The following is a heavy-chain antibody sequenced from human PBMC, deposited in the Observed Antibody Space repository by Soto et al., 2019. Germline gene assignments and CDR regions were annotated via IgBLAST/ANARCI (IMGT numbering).Heavy chain of an antibody. D-gene: IGHD3-10*01. J-gene: IGHJ5*02. V-gene: IGHV2-5*02. CDR3: ALTYYYGSDRKNWFDP. Sequence: SGPTLVKPTQTLTLTCTFSGFSLSTSGVGVGWIRQPSGKALEWLALIYWDDDKRYRPSLKSRLTITKDTSKNQVVLTMTNMDPVDTATYYCALTYYYGSDRKNWFDPWGQGTLVTVSS. CDR1: GFSLSTSGVG. CDR2: IYWDDDK.